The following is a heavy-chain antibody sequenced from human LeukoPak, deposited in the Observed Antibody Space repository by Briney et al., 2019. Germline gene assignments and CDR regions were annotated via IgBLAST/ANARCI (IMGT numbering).Heavy chain of an antibody. Sequence: GGSLRLSCAASGFAFSSYAMSWVRQAPGKGLEWVSGISGSGFNTYNADSVKGRFTISRDNSKNTLYLQMNSLRAEDTAVYYCARTTEDCSSTSCYQYWFDPWGQGTLVTVSS. CDR3: ARTTEDCSSTSCYQYWFDP. CDR2: ISGSGFNT. J-gene: IGHJ5*02. CDR1: GFAFSSYA. V-gene: IGHV3-23*01. D-gene: IGHD2-2*01.